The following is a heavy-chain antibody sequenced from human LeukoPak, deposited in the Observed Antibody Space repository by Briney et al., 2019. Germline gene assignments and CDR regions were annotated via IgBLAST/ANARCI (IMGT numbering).Heavy chain of an antibody. J-gene: IGHJ6*03. Sequence: GESLKISCKGSGYSFTSYWIGWVRQMPGKGLEWIGINYPGDSDTRYSPSFQGQVTISADKSISTAYLQWSSLKASDTAMYYCARVIGELSTYYYYYMDVWGQGTLVTVSS. CDR2: NYPGDSDT. CDR1: GYSFTSYW. CDR3: ARVIGELSTYYYYYMDV. V-gene: IGHV5-51*01. D-gene: IGHD3-10*01.